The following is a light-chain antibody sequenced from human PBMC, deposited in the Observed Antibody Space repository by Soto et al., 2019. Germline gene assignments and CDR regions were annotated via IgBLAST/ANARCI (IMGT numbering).Light chain of an antibody. CDR2: DND. Sequence: QSVLTQPPSVSAAPGQKVTISCSGSNSNIGNNYVSWYQHLPGTAPKLLIYDNDKRPSAIPDRFSGSKSGTSATLDITGLQTGDEADYYCGTWDTSLSGGVFGGGTKLTVL. CDR1: NSNIGNNY. V-gene: IGLV1-51*01. J-gene: IGLJ2*01. CDR3: GTWDTSLSGGV.